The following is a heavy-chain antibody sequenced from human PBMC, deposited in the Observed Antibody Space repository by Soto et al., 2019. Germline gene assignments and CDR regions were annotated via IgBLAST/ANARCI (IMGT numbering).Heavy chain of an antibody. CDR3: ARLVGGFLEVDV. CDR2: IYYSGST. Sequence: QLQLQESGPGLVKPSETLSLTCTVSGGSISSSSYYWGWIRQPPGKGLEWIGSIYYSGSTYYNPSLKSRVTISVDTSKNQFSLKLSSVTAADTAVYYCARLVGGFLEVDVWGKGTTVTVSS. CDR1: GGSISSSSYY. D-gene: IGHD3-3*01. J-gene: IGHJ6*04. V-gene: IGHV4-39*01.